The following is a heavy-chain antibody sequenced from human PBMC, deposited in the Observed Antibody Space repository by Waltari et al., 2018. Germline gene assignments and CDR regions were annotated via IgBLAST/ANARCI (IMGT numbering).Heavy chain of an antibody. CDR2: IYYSGST. J-gene: IGHJ4*02. CDR3: ARDQEDAVAGFDY. Sequence: VQLQESGPGLVKPSETLSLTCTVPGGSISSSYWSWIRQPPGKGLEWIGYIYYSGSTNYNPSLKSRVTISVDTSKNQFSLKLSSVTAADTAVYYCARDQEDAVAGFDYWGQGTLVTVSS. V-gene: IGHV4-59*01. D-gene: IGHD6-19*01. CDR1: GGSISSSY.